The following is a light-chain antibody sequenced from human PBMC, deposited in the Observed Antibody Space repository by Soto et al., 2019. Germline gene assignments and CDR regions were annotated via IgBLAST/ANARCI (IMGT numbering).Light chain of an antibody. CDR1: SSNIGAGYD. J-gene: IGLJ2*01. Sequence: QSVLTQPPSVSGAPGQRVTISCTGSSSNIGAGYDVHWYQQLPGTAPKLLIYGNSNRPSGVPDRFSGYKSGTSSSLAITGLLAEDDADYYCQSYDSSLRGSVFGGGTKLTVL. V-gene: IGLV1-40*01. CDR3: QSYDSSLRGSV. CDR2: GNS.